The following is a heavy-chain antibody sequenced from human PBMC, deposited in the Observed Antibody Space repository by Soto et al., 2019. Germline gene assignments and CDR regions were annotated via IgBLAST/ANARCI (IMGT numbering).Heavy chain of an antibody. D-gene: IGHD6-19*01. CDR1: RSPIRSRRCH. Sequence: PETVPLTSNVSRSPIRSRRCHWGLIRQPPGKGLEWIASIKYSGTTFYNPSLKSRVTLSVDTSKNQFALKLSSVTAADTAVYYCARDLGIAVAGYYHYVMDVWGQGTTVT. J-gene: IGHJ6*02. CDR2: IKYSGTT. CDR3: ARDLGIAVAGYYHYVMDV. V-gene: IGHV4-39*06.